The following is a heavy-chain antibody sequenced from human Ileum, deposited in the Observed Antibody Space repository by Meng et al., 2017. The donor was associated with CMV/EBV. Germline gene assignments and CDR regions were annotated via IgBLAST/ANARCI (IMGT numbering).Heavy chain of an antibody. CDR3: ARDLGRSPALDDC. V-gene: IGHV3-74*01. CDR2: IHSDGSRT. D-gene: IGHD5-18*01. Sequence: VESGGALVPLWGSMTHSCAASGFTFSIYWMDWVRHAPGKGLVWVSRIHSDGSRTSYADSVQRRFTISRDNAKNTLYMQMNSLRAEDTAVYYCARDLGRSPALDDCWGPGTLVTVSS. J-gene: IGHJ4*02. CDR1: GFTFSIYW.